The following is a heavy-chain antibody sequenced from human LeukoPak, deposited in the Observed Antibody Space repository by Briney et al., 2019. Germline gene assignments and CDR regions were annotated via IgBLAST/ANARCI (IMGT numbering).Heavy chain of an antibody. V-gene: IGHV4-38-2*01. CDR2: IHHSGTI. Sequence: SETLSLTCAVSGSSIYSDYFWAWIRQPPGKGLELIGSIHHSGTIYYNPSLRSRVTISVGTSENHFSLNLNSVTAADTALYHCARHSRVIVGAICAYDFWRQGTKVTVYS. D-gene: IGHD1-26*01. J-gene: IGHJ3*01. CDR1: GSSIYSDYF. CDR3: ARHSRVIVGAICAYDF.